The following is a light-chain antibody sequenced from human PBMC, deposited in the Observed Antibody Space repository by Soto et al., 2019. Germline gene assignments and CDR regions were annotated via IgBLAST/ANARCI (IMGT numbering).Light chain of an antibody. CDR3: QSYDTSLRGAL. J-gene: IGLJ2*01. V-gene: IGLV1-40*01. Sequence: QSVLTQPPSVSGAPGQRVTISCTGTSSNIGAGFDVHWYQQLPGTAPKLLISGNINRPSGVPDRISGSRSGTSASLAITGVQAEDEGDFYCQSYDTSLRGALFGGGTKLTVL. CDR2: GNI. CDR1: SSNIGAGFD.